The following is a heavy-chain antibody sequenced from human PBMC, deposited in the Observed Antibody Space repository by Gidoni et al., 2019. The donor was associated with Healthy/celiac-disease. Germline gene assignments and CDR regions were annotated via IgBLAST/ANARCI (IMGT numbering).Heavy chain of an antibody. CDR1: GFPFGYYA. V-gene: IGHV3-49*05. J-gene: IGHJ6*02. CDR3: TRVLAVGWPYYYGMDV. Sequence: EVQLVESGGGLVKPGRSLRLSCTASGFPFGYYALSWFRQAPGKGLEWVGFIRSKAYGGTTEYAASVKGRFTISRDDSKSIAYLQMNSLKTEDTAVYYCTRVLAVGWPYYYGMDVWGQGTTVTVSS. CDR2: IRSKAYGGTT. D-gene: IGHD6-19*01.